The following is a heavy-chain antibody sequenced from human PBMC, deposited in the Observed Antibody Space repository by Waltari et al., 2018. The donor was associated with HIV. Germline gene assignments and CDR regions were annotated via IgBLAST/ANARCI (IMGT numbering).Heavy chain of an antibody. J-gene: IGHJ2*01. Sequence: EVQLVESGGGLVQPGRSLRLSCAASGFTFDDYAMHWVRQAPGKGLEGVSGISWNSGSIGYADSVKGRFTISRDNAKNSLYLQMNSLRAEDTAVYYCAKGQTLYWYFDLWGRGTLVTVSS. CDR3: AKGQTLYWYFDL. CDR1: GFTFDDYA. CDR2: ISWNSGSI. V-gene: IGHV3-9*01.